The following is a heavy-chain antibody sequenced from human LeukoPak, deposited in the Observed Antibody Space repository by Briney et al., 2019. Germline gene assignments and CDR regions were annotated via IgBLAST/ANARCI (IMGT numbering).Heavy chain of an antibody. CDR3: ARLRPPSSGYYYAFDY. D-gene: IGHD3-22*01. Sequence: PGGSLRLSCAASGFTFSSYSMNWVRQAPGKGLEWVSYISSSSSTIYYADSVKGRSTISRDNAKNSLYLQMNSLRAEDTAVYYCARLRPPSSGYYYAFDYWGQGTLVTVSS. CDR1: GFTFSSYS. CDR2: ISSSSSTI. V-gene: IGHV3-48*01. J-gene: IGHJ4*02.